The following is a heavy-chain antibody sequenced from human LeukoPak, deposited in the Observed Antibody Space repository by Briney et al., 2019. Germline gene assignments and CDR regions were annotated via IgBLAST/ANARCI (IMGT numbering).Heavy chain of an antibody. D-gene: IGHD6-19*01. CDR2: IYYSGST. V-gene: IGHV4-39*01. CDR1: GGSISSSSYY. J-gene: IGHJ4*02. Sequence: SETLSLTCTVSGGSISSSSYYWGWIRQPPGKGLEWIGSIYYSGSTYYNPSLKSRVTISVDTSKNQFSLKLSSVTAADTAVYYCARGWLIAVAGTFDYWGQGTLVTVSS. CDR3: ARGWLIAVAGTFDY.